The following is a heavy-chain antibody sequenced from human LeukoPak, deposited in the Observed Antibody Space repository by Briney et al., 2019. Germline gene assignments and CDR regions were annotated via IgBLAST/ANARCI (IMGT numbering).Heavy chain of an antibody. CDR3: VRDPGITGTSY. CDR1: GFTFSSHE. Sequence: GGSLRLSCAASGFTFSSHEMNWVRQAPGRGLEWVSYISGSGSTLYYTDSVKGRFTISRDNAKNSLYLQMNSLRAEDTAVYYCVRDPGITGTSYWGQGTLVTVSS. J-gene: IGHJ4*02. D-gene: IGHD1-20*01. CDR2: ISGSGSTL. V-gene: IGHV3-48*03.